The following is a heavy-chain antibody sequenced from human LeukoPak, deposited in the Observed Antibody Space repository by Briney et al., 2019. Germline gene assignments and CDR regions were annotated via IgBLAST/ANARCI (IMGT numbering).Heavy chain of an antibody. J-gene: IGHJ4*02. CDR2: INPNSGGT. CDR3: ARDRYYYGSGSWPFDY. Sequence: GASVKVSCKXSGYTFTGYYMHWVRQAPGQGLEWMGRINPNSGGTNYAQKFQGRVTMTRDTSISTAYMELSRLRSDDTAVYYCARDRYYYGSGSWPFDYWGQGTLVTVSS. CDR1: GYTFTGYY. V-gene: IGHV1-2*06. D-gene: IGHD3-10*01.